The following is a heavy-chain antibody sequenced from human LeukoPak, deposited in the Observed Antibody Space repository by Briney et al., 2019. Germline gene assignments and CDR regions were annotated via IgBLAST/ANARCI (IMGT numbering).Heavy chain of an antibody. D-gene: IGHD1-26*01. CDR1: GFTFSSYW. J-gene: IGHJ4*02. CDR2: IKQDGSEK. Sequence: SGGSLRLSCAASGFTFSSYWMSWVRQAPGKGLEWVANIKQDGSEKYYVDSVKGRFTISRDNAKNSLYLQMNSLRAEDTAVYYCAKDLTRIVGATEGGFDYWGQGTLVTVSS. CDR3: AKDLTRIVGATEGGFDY. V-gene: IGHV3-7*03.